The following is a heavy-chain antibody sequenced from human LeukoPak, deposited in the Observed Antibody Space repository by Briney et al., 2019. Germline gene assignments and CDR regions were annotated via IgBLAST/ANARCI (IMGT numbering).Heavy chain of an antibody. CDR1: GGSISSYY. D-gene: IGHD2-2*01. Sequence: SETLSLTCTVSGGSISSYYWSWIRQPPGKGLEWIGYIYYSGSTNYNPSLKSRVTISVDTSKNQFSLKLSSVTAADTAVYYCARDTVVVPAATYYYYYYGMDVWGQGTTVTVSS. V-gene: IGHV4-59*12. CDR3: ARDTVVVPAATYYYYYYGMDV. J-gene: IGHJ6*02. CDR2: IYYSGST.